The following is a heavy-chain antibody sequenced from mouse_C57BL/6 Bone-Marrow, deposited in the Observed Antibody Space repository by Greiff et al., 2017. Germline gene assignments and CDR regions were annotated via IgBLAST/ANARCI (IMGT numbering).Heavy chain of an antibody. V-gene: IGHV5-4*03. Sequence: EVKLVESGGGLVKPGGSLKLSCAASGFTFSSYAMSWVRQTPEKRLEWVATISDGGSYTYYPDNVKGRYTISRDNAKNNLYLQMSHLKSEDTAMYYCARVCTMVTTEGPFAYWGQGTLVTVSA. CDR1: GFTFSSYA. D-gene: IGHD2-2*01. CDR2: ISDGGSYT. CDR3: ARVCTMVTTEGPFAY. J-gene: IGHJ3*01.